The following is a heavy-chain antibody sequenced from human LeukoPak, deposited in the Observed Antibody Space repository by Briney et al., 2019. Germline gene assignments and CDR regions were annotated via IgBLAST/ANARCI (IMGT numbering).Heavy chain of an antibody. V-gene: IGHV3-74*01. CDR1: GFTFSDYW. Sequence: GGSLRLSCAASGFTFSDYWMHWIRQAPGKGLVWVSRITTDGSTSYADSVKGRFTISRDNAKNTLFLQMKSLRAEDTAVYYCARDYYFGMDVWGQGTTITVSS. J-gene: IGHJ6*02. CDR3: ARDYYFGMDV. CDR2: ITTDGST.